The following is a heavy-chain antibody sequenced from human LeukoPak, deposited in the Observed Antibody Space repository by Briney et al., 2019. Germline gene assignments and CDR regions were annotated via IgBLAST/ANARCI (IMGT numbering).Heavy chain of an antibody. CDR1: GYTFTSHD. J-gene: IGHJ5*02. CDR3: ARGDGSSENWFDL. CDR2: MNPNSGST. V-gene: IGHV1-8*01. Sequence: ASVKVSCKAAGYTFTSHDINWVRQANGQGLEWMGWMNPNSGSTGYAQKFQGRVSMTRNTSISTAYMELSSLRSEDTAVYYCARGDGSSENWFDLWGQGTLVTVSS. D-gene: IGHD6-19*01.